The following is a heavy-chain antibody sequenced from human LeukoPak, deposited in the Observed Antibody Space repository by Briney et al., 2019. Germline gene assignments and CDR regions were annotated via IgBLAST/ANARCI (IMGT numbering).Heavy chain of an antibody. V-gene: IGHV4-34*01. J-gene: IGHJ3*02. CDR1: GGSFSGYY. Sequence: SETLSLTCAVYGGSFSGYYWSWIRQPPGKGLEWIGEINHSGSTNYNPSLKSRVTISVDTSKNQFSLKLSSVTAADTAVYYCARVRGRGPANRYSSGWDAFDIWGQGTMVTVSS. CDR3: ARVRGRGPANRYSSGWDAFDI. D-gene: IGHD6-19*01. CDR2: INHSGST.